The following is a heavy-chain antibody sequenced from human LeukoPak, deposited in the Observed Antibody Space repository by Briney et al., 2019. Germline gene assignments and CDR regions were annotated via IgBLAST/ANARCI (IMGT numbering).Heavy chain of an antibody. V-gene: IGHV3-43D*03. CDR3: AKDISLLWFGELFGYFDY. CDR2: ISWDGGST. D-gene: IGHD3-10*01. J-gene: IGHJ4*02. Sequence: AGGSLRLSCAASGFTFSSYSMNWVRQAPGKGLEWVSLISWDGGSTYYADSVKGRFTISRDNSKNSLYLQMNSLRAEDTALYYCAKDISLLWFGELFGYFDYWGQGTLVTVSS. CDR1: GFTFSSYS.